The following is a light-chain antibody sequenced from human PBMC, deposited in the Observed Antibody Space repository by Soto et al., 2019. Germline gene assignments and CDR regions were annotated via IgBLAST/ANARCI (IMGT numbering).Light chain of an antibody. V-gene: IGLV4-69*01. CDR1: SGHSSYA. J-gene: IGLJ2*01. CDR3: QTWGTGIHVV. CDR2: LDSDGSH. Sequence: QSVLTQSPSASASLGASVKLTCTLSSGHSSYAIAWHQQQPEKGPRYLMKLDSDGSHTKGDAIPDRFSGSSPGAERYLTISSLQSEDEADYYCQTWGTGIHVVFGGGTKLTVL.